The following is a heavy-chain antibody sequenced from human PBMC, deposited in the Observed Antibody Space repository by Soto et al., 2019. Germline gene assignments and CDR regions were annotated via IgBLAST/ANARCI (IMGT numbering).Heavy chain of an antibody. CDR2: INAGNGNT. J-gene: IGHJ4*02. D-gene: IGHD6-19*01. CDR1: GYTFTSYA. CDR3: ARDRRIAVAGTWDYFDY. V-gene: IGHV1-3*01. Sequence: QVQLVQSGAEVKKPGASVKVSCKASGYTFTSYAMHWVRQAPGQRLEWMGWINAGNGNTKYSQKFQGRVTITRDTSASTAYRELSSLRSEDTAVYYCARDRRIAVAGTWDYFDYWGQGTLVTVSS.